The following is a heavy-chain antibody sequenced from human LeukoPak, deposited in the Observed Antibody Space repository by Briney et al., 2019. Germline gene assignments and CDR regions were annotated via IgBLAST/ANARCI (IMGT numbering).Heavy chain of an antibody. CDR1: GYTFTNYD. CDR3: AREGLDY. V-gene: IGHV1-8*01. J-gene: IGHJ4*02. Sequence: ASVKVSCKASGYTFTNYDINWVRQATGQGLEWMGYMNPNSGSSAYAQKFQGRVSITTDASISTAYMELSGLRSEDTALYYCAREGLDYWGQGTLATVSS. CDR2: MNPNSGSS.